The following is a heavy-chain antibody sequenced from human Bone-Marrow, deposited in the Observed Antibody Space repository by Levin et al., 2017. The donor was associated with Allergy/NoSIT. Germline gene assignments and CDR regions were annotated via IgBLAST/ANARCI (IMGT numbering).Heavy chain of an antibody. CDR1: GGSFSGYY. D-gene: IGHD3-10*01. CDR3: ARSRPPVLPHITMVQGNGAFDI. CDR2: INHSGST. J-gene: IGHJ3*02. Sequence: PSETLSLTCAVYGGSFSGYYWSWIRQPPGKGLEWIGEINHSGSTNYNPSLKSRVTISVDTSKNQFSLKLSSVTAADTAVYYCARSRPPVLPHITMVQGNGAFDIWGQGTMVTVSS. V-gene: IGHV4-34*01.